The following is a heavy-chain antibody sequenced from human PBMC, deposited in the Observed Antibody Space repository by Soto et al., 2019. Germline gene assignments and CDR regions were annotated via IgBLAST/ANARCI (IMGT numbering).Heavy chain of an antibody. Sequence: SETLSLTCAVYGGSFSGYYWSWIRQPPGKGLEWIGEINHSGSTNYNPSLKSRVTISVDTSKNQFSLKLSSVTAVDTAVYYCARHNWNALFGGFDPWGKGTLVTVSS. J-gene: IGHJ5*02. V-gene: IGHV4-34*01. D-gene: IGHD1-20*01. CDR3: ARHNWNALFGGFDP. CDR1: GGSFSGYY. CDR2: INHSGST.